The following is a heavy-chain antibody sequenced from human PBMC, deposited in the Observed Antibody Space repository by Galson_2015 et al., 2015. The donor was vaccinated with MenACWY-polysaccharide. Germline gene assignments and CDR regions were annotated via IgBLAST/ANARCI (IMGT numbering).Heavy chain of an antibody. CDR3: ARGDIGTVDI. V-gene: IGHV1-46*01. CDR1: EYTFTNYH. Sequence: SVKVSCKASEYTFTNYHMHWVRQAPGQGLEWMGIINPSGGSTSFAQRFQGRVAVTRDASTSTIFMEMRGLRYEDTAIYYCARGDIGTVDIWGQGTMVMVSS. J-gene: IGHJ3*02. D-gene: IGHD3-16*02. CDR2: INPSGGST.